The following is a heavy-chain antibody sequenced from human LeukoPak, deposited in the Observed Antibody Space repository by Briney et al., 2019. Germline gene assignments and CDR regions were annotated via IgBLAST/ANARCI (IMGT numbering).Heavy chain of an antibody. CDR1: GLTFNNYA. V-gene: IGHV3-23*01. Sequence: PGGSLRLSCAVSGLTFNNYAMNWVRQAPGKGLEWVSSIAGSDASTNFADSVKGRFAISRDNSKNTLFLQMNSLRAEDTAVYYCAKGPMGSCEGVFYYHLDCWGQGTLVTVCS. CDR2: IAGSDAST. D-gene: IGHD1-26*01. J-gene: IGHJ4*02. CDR3: AKGPMGSCEGVFYYHLDC.